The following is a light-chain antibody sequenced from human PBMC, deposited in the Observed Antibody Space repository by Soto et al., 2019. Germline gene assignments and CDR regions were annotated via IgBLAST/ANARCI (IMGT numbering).Light chain of an antibody. J-gene: IGLJ1*01. Sequence: QSALTQPASVSGSPGQSITISCTGTSSDIGAYKYVSWYQQHPGKAPKLILYEVRNRPSGVSNRFSGFKSGNTASLTITGLQAEDEADYYCNSYTSSSALYVFGTGTKVTVL. CDR1: SSDIGAYKY. V-gene: IGLV2-14*03. CDR3: NSYTSSSALYV. CDR2: EVR.